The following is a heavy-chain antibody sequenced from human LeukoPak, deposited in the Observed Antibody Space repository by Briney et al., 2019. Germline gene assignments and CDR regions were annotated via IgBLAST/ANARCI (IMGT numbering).Heavy chain of an antibody. V-gene: IGHV3-30*19. CDR1: GFTFSSYG. Sequence: GGSLRLSCAASGFTFSSYGMHWVRQAPGKGLEWVAVISYDGSNKYYADSVKGRFTISRDNSKNTLYLQMNSLRAEDTAVYYCARDLVRSSGWYSKNYYGMDVWGQGTTVTVSS. CDR3: ARDLVRSSGWYSKNYYGMDV. CDR2: ISYDGSNK. D-gene: IGHD6-19*01. J-gene: IGHJ6*02.